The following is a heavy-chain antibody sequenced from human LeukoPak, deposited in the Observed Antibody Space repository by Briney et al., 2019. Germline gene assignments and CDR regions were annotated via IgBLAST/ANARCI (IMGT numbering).Heavy chain of an antibody. CDR1: GFTFSSYS. D-gene: IGHD2-21*01. V-gene: IGHV3-48*01. CDR2: ISSSSSTI. J-gene: IGHJ6*04. Sequence: GGSLRPSCAASGFTFSSYSMNWVRQAPGKGLEWVSYISSSSSTIYYADSVKGRSTISRDNAKNSLYLQMNSLRAEDTAVYYCARDGGGAVDVWGKGTTVTVSS. CDR3: ARDGGGAVDV.